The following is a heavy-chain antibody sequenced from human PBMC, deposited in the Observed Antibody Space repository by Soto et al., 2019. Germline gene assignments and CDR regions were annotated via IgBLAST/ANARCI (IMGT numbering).Heavy chain of an antibody. CDR1: GYRFTSYW. V-gene: IGHV5-51*01. J-gene: IGHJ6*02. Sequence: LGESLKISCKASGYRFTSYWIGWVRQMPGKGLEWMGIIYPTDSDTRYSPSFQGQVTISVDKSISTAYLQWSSLKASDSAMYYCARHVDYYYGMDVWGQGTTVTVSS. CDR3: ARHVDYYYGMDV. CDR2: IYPTDSDT.